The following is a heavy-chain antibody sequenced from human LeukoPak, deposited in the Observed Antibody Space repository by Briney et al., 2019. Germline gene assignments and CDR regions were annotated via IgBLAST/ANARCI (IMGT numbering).Heavy chain of an antibody. CDR1: GGTFSSYA. CDR3: ARDGVGATKRGAFDY. V-gene: IGHV1-69*13. CDR2: IIPIFDTA. J-gene: IGHJ4*02. Sequence: GASVKVSCKASGGTFSSYAISWVRQAPGQGLEWMGGIIPIFDTANYAQKFQGRVTTTADESTSTAYMELSSLKSEDTAVYYCARDGVGATKRGAFDYWGQGTLVTVSS. D-gene: IGHD1-26*01.